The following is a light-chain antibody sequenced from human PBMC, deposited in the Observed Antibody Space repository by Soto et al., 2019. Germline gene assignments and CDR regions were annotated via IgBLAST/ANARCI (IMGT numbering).Light chain of an antibody. CDR3: QQYNNWPKT. V-gene: IGKV1-39*01. CDR1: QNIIFY. CDR2: AAS. J-gene: IGKJ1*01. Sequence: DIQMTQSPSSLSASVGDRVTITCRASQNIIFYLNWYQQKPGEAPKLLIYAASNLQSGVPSRFSGSGSGTDFTLTISSLQSEDFAVYYCQQYNNWPKTFGQGTKVDIK.